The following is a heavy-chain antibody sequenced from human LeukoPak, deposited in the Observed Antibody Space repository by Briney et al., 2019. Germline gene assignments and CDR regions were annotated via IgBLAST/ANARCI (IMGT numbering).Heavy chain of an antibody. Sequence: QPGGSLRLSCAASGFTVSGNYMSWVRQAPGKGLEWVSVIYSGGNTYYADSVKGRFTISRDISKNTLYLQMNSLRPEDTAIYYCARARDGAGTLFDAFDLWGQGTMVTVSS. CDR2: IYSGGNT. CDR3: ARARDGAGTLFDAFDL. CDR1: GFTVSGNY. J-gene: IGHJ3*01. D-gene: IGHD5-24*01. V-gene: IGHV3-53*05.